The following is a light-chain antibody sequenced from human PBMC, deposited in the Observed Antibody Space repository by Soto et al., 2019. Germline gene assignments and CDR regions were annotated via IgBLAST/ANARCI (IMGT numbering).Light chain of an antibody. J-gene: IGLJ1*01. CDR3: CSFARSTTFYV. CDR1: SSDVGSSNL. CDR2: EGG. V-gene: IGLV2-23*01. Sequence: QSALTQPASVSGSPGQSITISCTGTSSDVGSSNLVSWYQQHLGKAPKLIIFEGGRRPSGVSGRFSGSKSGNTASLTISGLQAEDEADYYCCSFARSTTFYVFGTGTKLTVL.